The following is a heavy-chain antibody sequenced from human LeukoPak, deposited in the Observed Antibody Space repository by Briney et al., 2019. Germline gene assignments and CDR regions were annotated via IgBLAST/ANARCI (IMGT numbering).Heavy chain of an antibody. CDR1: GYTFTSYG. V-gene: IGHV1-18*01. D-gene: IGHD3-3*01. Sequence: ASVKVPCKASGYTFTSYGISWVRQAPGQGLEWMGWISAYNGNTNYAQKLQGRVTMTTDTSTSTAYMELRSLRSDDTAVYYCARVPLYYDFWSGYYRAPFDYWGQGTLVTVSS. CDR2: ISAYNGNT. J-gene: IGHJ4*02. CDR3: ARVPLYYDFWSGYYRAPFDY.